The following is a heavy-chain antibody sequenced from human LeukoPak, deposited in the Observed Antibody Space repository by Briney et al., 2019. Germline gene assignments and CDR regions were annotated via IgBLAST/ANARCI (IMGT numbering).Heavy chain of an antibody. J-gene: IGHJ4*02. CDR2: ISYDGNNK. CDR3: AKYQRQWLPKGGFDY. CDR1: GFTFSSYG. Sequence: TGGSLRLSCAASGFTFSSYGMHWVRQAPGKGLEWVAVISYDGNNKYYADSVKGRFTIPRDNSKNTLYLQMDNLRAEDTAVYYCAKYQRQWLPKGGFDYWGQGTLVTVSS. V-gene: IGHV3-30*18. D-gene: IGHD6-19*01.